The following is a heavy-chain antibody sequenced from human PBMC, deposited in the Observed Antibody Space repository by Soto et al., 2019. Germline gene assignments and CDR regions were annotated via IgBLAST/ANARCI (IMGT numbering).Heavy chain of an antibody. J-gene: IGHJ6*02. CDR1: GGTFSSYA. D-gene: IGHD3-3*01. V-gene: IGHV1-69*01. CDR2: IIPIFGTA. Sequence: QVQLVQSGAEVKKPGSSVKVSCKASGGTFSSYAISWVRQAPGQGLEWMGGIIPIFGTANYAQKFQGRVTITADEPPSTAYMELSSLRSEDTAVYYCARGYYDLWRGYFFLDYYYGMDVWGQGTTVTVSS. CDR3: ARGYYDLWRGYFFLDYYYGMDV.